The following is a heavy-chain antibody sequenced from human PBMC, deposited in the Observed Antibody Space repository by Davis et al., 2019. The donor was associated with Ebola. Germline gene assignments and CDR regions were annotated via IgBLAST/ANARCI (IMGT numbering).Heavy chain of an antibody. CDR1: AGSISGISYY. CDR3: TSSLETYYDYVWGSYRTLDDSN. CDR2: IYYSGST. V-gene: IGHV4-39*01. J-gene: IGHJ4*02. Sequence: MPSETLSPTCTLSAGSISGISYYWGWIRQPPGKGLEWIGSIYYSGSTYYNPSLKSRVTISLDTSKNQFSLKLSSVTAADTAVYYCTSSLETYYDYVWGSYRTLDDSNWGQGTLVTVSS. D-gene: IGHD3-16*02.